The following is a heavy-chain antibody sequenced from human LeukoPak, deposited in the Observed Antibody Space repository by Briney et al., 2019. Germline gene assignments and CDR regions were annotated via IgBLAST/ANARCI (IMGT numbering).Heavy chain of an antibody. CDR3: ARDSGTTGEVKFDP. D-gene: IGHD3-10*01. V-gene: IGHV4-4*07. J-gene: IGHJ5*02. CDR1: GGSISSYY. Sequence: SETLSLTCTVSGGSISSYYWSWIRQPAGTALEWIGRIYTSGTITYNPSLKSRVTMSVDTSKNQFSLKLSSVTAADTAAYYCARDSGTTGEVKFDPWGQGTLVTVSS. CDR2: IYTSGTI.